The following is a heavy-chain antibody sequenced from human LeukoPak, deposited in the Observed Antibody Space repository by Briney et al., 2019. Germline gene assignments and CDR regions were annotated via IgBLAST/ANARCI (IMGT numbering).Heavy chain of an antibody. CDR1: GGSISSSNW. V-gene: IGHV4-4*02. CDR2: IYHSERT. Sequence: SETLSLTCAVSGGSISSSNWWSWVRQPPGKGLEWIGEIYHSERTNYNPSLKSRVTISVDKSKNQFSLKLSSVTAADTAVYYCARQISAAAIDYWGQGTLVTVSS. CDR3: ARQISAAAIDY. J-gene: IGHJ4*02. D-gene: IGHD6-13*01.